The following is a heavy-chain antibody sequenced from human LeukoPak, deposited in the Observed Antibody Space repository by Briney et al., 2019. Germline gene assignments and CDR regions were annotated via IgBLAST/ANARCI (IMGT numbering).Heavy chain of an antibody. V-gene: IGHV4-61*02. D-gene: IGHD6-19*01. Sequence: SQTLSLTCTVSGGSINSGSYYWSWIRQPAGKGLEWIGRIYTSGSTNYNPSLKSRVTISVDMSKNQFSLKLSSVTAAGTAVYYCARVVYSSGWYLDYWGQGTLVTVSS. CDR3: ARVVYSSGWYLDY. CDR1: GGSINSGSYY. J-gene: IGHJ4*02. CDR2: IYTSGST.